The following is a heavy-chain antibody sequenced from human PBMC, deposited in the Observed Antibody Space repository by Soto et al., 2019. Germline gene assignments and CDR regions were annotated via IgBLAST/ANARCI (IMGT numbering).Heavy chain of an antibody. D-gene: IGHD3-22*01. CDR1: VYANTVYL. Sequence: APLNVSRKTSVYANTVYLISCLLIKKKQGLERMGWISAYNGHTNYAQKPQGRVTMTTDTSTSTASMELRSLRSDDTAVYYCARSGFYVSSGYCIPVCCYGMDVWGQGTSVTVTS. CDR2: ISAYNGHT. V-gene: IGHV1-18*04. CDR3: ARSGFYVSSGYCIPVCCYGMDV. J-gene: IGHJ6*02.